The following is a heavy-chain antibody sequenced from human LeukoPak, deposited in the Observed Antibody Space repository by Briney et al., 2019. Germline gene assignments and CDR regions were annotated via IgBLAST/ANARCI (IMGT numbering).Heavy chain of an antibody. CDR1: GFTFNNYA. CDR3: ARDYADYVGYFFFDY. CDR2: ISGGGETT. D-gene: IGHD4-17*01. Sequence: GGSLRLSCAASGFTFNNYAMNWVRQAPGKGLEWVSSISGGGETTYYADSAKGRFTISRDNSQNTLYLQMNSLRAEDTAVNYCARDYADYVGYFFFDYWGQGTLVTVSS. J-gene: IGHJ4*02. V-gene: IGHV3-23*01.